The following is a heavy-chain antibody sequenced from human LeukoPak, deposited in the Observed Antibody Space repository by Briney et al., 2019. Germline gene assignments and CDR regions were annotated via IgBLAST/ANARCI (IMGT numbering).Heavy chain of an antibody. CDR3: ARDGSSGWYRGWFDP. V-gene: IGHV4-4*07. CDR2: IYTSGST. CDR1: GGSISSYY. Sequence: SETLSLTCTVSGGSISSYYWSWVRQPAGKGLEWIGRIYTSGSTNYNPSLTSRGTMSVDTSKNQFSLKLSSVTAADTAVYYCARDGSSGWYRGWFDPWGQGTLVTVSS. J-gene: IGHJ5*02. D-gene: IGHD6-19*01.